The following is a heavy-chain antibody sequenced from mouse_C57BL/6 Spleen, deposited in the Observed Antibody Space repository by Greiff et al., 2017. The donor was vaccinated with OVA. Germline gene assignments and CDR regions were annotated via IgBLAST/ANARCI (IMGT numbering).Heavy chain of an antibody. J-gene: IGHJ3*01. CDR2: IDPSDSYT. Sequence: QVQLQQSGAELVKPGASVKLSCKASGYTFTSYWMQWVKQRPGQGLEWIGEIDPSDSYTNYNQKFKGKATLTVDTSSSTAYMQLSSLTSEDSAVYYGARVGGYYGDWGQGTLVTVSA. V-gene: IGHV1-50*01. CDR3: ARVGGYYGD. CDR1: GYTFTSYW. D-gene: IGHD1-1*01.